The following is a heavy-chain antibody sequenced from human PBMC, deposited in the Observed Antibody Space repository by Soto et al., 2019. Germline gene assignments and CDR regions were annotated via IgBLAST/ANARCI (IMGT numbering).Heavy chain of an antibody. V-gene: IGHV4-34*01. Sequence: SETLSLTCAVYGGSFSGYYWSWIRQPPGKGLEWIGEINHSGSTNYNPSLKSRVTISVDTSKNQFSLKLSSVTAADTAVYYCARRTAVVTDELLYSEVRSPIFDYWGQGTLVTVSS. CDR1: GGSFSGYY. CDR2: INHSGST. CDR3: ARRTAVVTDELLYSEVRSPIFDY. D-gene: IGHD2-2*02. J-gene: IGHJ4*02.